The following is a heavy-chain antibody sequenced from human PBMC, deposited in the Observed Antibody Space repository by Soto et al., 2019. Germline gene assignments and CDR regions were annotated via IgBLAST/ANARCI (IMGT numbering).Heavy chain of an antibody. Sequence: GGSLRLSCAASGFSFDDYAMHWVRQAPGKGLEWVSGISWNSGSIGRADSVKGRFTISRDKSISTAYLQWSSLKASDTAMYYCARLPVRGVISFCLDVWGQGTTVTVS. J-gene: IGHJ6*02. V-gene: IGHV3-9*01. D-gene: IGHD3-10*01. CDR1: GFSFDDYA. CDR3: ARLPVRGVISFCLDV. CDR2: ISWNSGSI.